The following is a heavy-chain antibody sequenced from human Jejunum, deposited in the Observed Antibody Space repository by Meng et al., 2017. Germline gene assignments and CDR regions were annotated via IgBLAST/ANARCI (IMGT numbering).Heavy chain of an antibody. D-gene: IGHD2-21*02. CDR3: ARAPAHIVVVTAIRGNWFDP. V-gene: IGHV4-31*03. CDR1: GGSISSGGYY. J-gene: IGHJ5*02. Sequence: QGPPQGSRPGLVNPPQTPPPTCTVSGGSISSGGYYWSWIRQHPGKGLEWIGYIYYSGSTYYNPSLKSRVTISVDTSKNQFSLKLSSVTAADTAVYYCARAPAHIVVVTAIRGNWFDPWGQGTLVTVSS. CDR2: IYYSGST.